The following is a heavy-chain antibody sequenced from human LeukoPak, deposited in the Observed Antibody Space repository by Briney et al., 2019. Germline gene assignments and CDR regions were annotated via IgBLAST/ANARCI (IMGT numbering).Heavy chain of an antibody. J-gene: IGHJ5*02. CDR1: GDSVSSNSAA. D-gene: IGHD1-1*01. V-gene: IGHV6-1*01. CDR3: ARGGAWTLINWFDP. CDR2: TYYRSKWYN. Sequence: SQTLSLTCAISGDSVSSNSAAWNLIRHSPSRGLEWLGRTYYRSKWYNDYAVSVKSRITINPDTSKNQFSLQLNSVTPEDTAVYYCARGGAWTLINWFDPWGQGTLVTVSS.